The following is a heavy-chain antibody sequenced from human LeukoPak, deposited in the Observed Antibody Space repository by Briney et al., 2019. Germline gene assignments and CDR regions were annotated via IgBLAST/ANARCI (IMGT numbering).Heavy chain of an antibody. J-gene: IGHJ4*02. Sequence: SETLSLTCTVSGGSITSYYWNWIRQPPGKALEWIGYIYYSGSTNYNPSLKSRVTISVEKSKNQFSLKLSSVTAADTAMYFCARHDSSGYYFDYWGQRTLVTVSS. CDR1: GGSITSYY. D-gene: IGHD3-22*01. CDR2: IYYSGST. CDR3: ARHDSSGYYFDY. V-gene: IGHV4-59*01.